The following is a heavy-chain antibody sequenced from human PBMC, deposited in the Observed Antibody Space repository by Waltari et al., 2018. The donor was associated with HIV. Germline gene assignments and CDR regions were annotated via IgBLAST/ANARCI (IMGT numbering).Heavy chain of an antibody. Sequence: QVQLQESGPGLVKPSETLSLTCRVSGGSIINYYWTWVRQPAGRGLEWIGRIYSTGNSQYSPSLTSRVTMSVDTSKNQFSLRLISVTAADTAVYYCARVGEMDKGKTFSREGFDIWGQGTMVIVSS. D-gene: IGHD2-2*03. CDR2: IYSTGNS. J-gene: IGHJ3*02. CDR3: ARVGEMDKGKTFSREGFDI. V-gene: IGHV4-4*07. CDR1: GGSIINYY.